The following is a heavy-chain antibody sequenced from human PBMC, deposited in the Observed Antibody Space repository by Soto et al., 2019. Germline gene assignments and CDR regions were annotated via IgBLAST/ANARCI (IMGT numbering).Heavy chain of an antibody. CDR2: MNPNSGNK. V-gene: IGHV1-8*01. CDR3: ARGSESTIPVDFEY. D-gene: IGHD1-26*01. J-gene: IGHJ4*02. CDR1: GYTFTSYD. Sequence: GASVKVSCKASGYTFTSYDINWVRQATGQGLEWMGWMNPNSGNKGSAQKFQGRVTMTRNTSVSTAYMELRSLTSGDTAVYYCARGSESTIPVDFEYWGQGTLVTVSS.